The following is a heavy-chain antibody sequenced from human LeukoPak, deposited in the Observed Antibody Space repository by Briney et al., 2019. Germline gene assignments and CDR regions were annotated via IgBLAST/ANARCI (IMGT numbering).Heavy chain of an antibody. CDR2: IYYSGST. CDR1: GGSISSYY. Sequence: SETLSLTCTVSGGSISSYYWSWIRQPPGKGLEWIGYIYYSGSTNYNPSLKSRVTISVDTSKNQFSLKLSSVTAADTAVYYCASGSSILDYWGQGTLVTVSS. V-gene: IGHV4-59*01. J-gene: IGHJ4*02. D-gene: IGHD2-21*01. CDR3: ASGSSILDY.